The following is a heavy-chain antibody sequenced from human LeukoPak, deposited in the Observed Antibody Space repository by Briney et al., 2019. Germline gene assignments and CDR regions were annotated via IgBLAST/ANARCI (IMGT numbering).Heavy chain of an antibody. J-gene: IGHJ4*02. CDR2: ISAYNGNT. CDR1: GYTFTSYG. CDR3: ARDLWGGSSWYSGSSY. Sequence: ASVKVSCKASGYTFTSYGISWVRQAPGQGLEWMGLISAYNGNTNYAQKLQGRVTMTTDTSTSTAYMELRSLRSDDTAVYYCARDLWGGSSWYSGSSYWGQGTLVTVSS. D-gene: IGHD6-13*01. V-gene: IGHV1-18*01.